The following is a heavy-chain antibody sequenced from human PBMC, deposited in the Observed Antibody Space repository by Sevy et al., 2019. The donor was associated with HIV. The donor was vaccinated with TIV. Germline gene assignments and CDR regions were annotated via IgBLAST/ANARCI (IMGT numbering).Heavy chain of an antibody. CDR3: AGDLDIVVVVAAVNDAFDI. Sequence: ASVKVSCKASGYTFTSYAMHWVRQAPGQRLEWMGWINAGNGNTKYSRKFQGRVTFTRDTYAGTAYMELSSPRSVDTAVYYCAGDLDIVVVVAAVNDAFDIWGQGTMVTVSS. J-gene: IGHJ3*02. D-gene: IGHD2-15*01. CDR2: INAGNGNT. V-gene: IGHV1-3*01. CDR1: GYTFTSYA.